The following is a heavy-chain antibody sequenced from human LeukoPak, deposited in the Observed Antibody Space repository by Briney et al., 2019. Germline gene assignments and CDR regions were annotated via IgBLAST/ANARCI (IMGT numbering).Heavy chain of an antibody. V-gene: IGHV3-23*01. J-gene: IGHJ4*02. CDR1: GFTFSNYW. Sequence: GGSLRLSCAASGFTFSNYWMHWVRQAPGKGLEWVSAIGGRDGSTYYADSVKGRFTISRDNSKNTLYVQMNSLRAEDTAVYYCAKGHYYGSGSLDYWGQGTLVTVSS. CDR2: IGGRDGST. CDR3: AKGHYYGSGSLDY. D-gene: IGHD3-10*01.